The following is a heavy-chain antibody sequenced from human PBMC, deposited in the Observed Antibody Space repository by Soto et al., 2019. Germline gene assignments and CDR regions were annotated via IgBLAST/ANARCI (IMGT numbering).Heavy chain of an antibody. V-gene: IGHV4-59*01. CDR2: IYYSGST. D-gene: IGHD3-10*01. Sequence: PSETLSLTCTVSGGSISSYYWSWIRQPPGKGLEWIGYIYYSGSTNYNPSLKSRVTISVDTSKNQFSLKLSSVTAADTAVYYCARAARGFGHIDYWGQGTLVTVSS. J-gene: IGHJ4*02. CDR3: ARAARGFGHIDY. CDR1: GGSISSYY.